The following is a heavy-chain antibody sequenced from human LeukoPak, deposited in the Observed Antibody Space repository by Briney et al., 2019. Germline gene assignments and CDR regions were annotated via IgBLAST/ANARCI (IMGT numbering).Heavy chain of an antibody. CDR2: ISGSGGDT. CDR1: EFTFSSYA. D-gene: IGHD2-21*01. CDR3: AKVWTDRDGDCYPGYFDY. J-gene: IGHJ4*02. Sequence: GGSLRLSCAASEFTFSSYAMSWVRQAPGRGLEWVSAISGSGGDTYYADSVKGRFTISRDNSKNTLYLRMSSLRAEDTAVYYCAKVWTDRDGDCYPGYFDYWGQGTLVTVSS. V-gene: IGHV3-23*01.